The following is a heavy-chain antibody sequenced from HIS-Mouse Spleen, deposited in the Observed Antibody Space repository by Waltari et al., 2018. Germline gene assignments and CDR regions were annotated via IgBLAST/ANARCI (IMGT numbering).Heavy chain of an antibody. D-gene: IGHD5-18*01. CDR1: GFTFSSYA. J-gene: IGHJ4*02. CDR2: ISGSGVSK. Sequence: EVQLLESGGGLVQPGGSLRLSCAASGFTFSSYAMSWVRQGPGKGVEWVSVISGSGVSKYYADSVKGRFTISRDNSKNTLYLQMNSLRAEDTAVYYCAKDDTAMVTASFDYWGQGTLVTVSS. CDR3: AKDDTAMVTASFDY. V-gene: IGHV3-23*01.